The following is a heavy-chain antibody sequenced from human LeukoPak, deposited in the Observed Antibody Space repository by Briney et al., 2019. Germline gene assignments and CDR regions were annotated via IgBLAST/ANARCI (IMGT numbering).Heavy chain of an antibody. Sequence: IYSCGSTYYAASVKGRFTISRDKSKKTLYLQRKSIEAEDTAVYYCARDLDYYDTSGYYTVWGQGTMVTVSS. V-gene: IGHV3-53*01. J-gene: IGHJ3*01. CDR3: ARDLDYYDTSGYYTV. CDR2: IYSCGST. D-gene: IGHD3-22*01.